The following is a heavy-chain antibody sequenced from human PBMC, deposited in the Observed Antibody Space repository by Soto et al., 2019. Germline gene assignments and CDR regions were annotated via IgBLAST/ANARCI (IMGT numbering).Heavy chain of an antibody. V-gene: IGHV3-66*01. CDR1: GFTVSSNY. J-gene: IGHJ4*02. D-gene: IGHD6-19*01. CDR3: AAKLWRAADFAY. CDR2: IYSGGST. Sequence: EVQLVESGGGLVQPGGSLRLSCAASGFTVSSNYMSWVRQAPGKGLEWVSVIYSGGSTYYADSVKGRFTISRDNSKNTLDLQMNSLGAEDTAVYYCAAKLWRAADFAYWGRGTLVTVSS.